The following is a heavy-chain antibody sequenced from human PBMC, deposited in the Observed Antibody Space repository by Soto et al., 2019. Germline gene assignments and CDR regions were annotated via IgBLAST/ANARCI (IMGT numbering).Heavy chain of an antibody. CDR1: GGSISSYY. Sequence: SETLSLTCTVSGGSISSYYWSWIRQPPGKGLEWIGYIYYSGSTNYNPSLKSRVTISVDTSKNQFSLKLSSVTAADTAVYYCARNLYYDFWSGYSSSYYMDVWGKGTTVTVSS. V-gene: IGHV4-59*08. CDR2: IYYSGST. J-gene: IGHJ6*03. D-gene: IGHD3-3*01. CDR3: ARNLYYDFWSGYSSSYYMDV.